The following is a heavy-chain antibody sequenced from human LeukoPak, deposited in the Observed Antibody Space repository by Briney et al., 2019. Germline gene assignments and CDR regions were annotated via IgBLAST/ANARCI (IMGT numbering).Heavy chain of an antibody. D-gene: IGHD3-9*01. CDR1: GFTVSSDY. CDR3: AKERHYDILTGPSMGY. CDR2: IYSGGST. Sequence: GGSLRLSCAASGFTVSSDYMSWVRQAPGKGLEWVSVIYSGGSTYYADSVKGRFTISRDNSKNTLYLQMNSLRAEDTAVYYCAKERHYDILTGPSMGYWGQGTLVTVSS. J-gene: IGHJ4*02. V-gene: IGHV3-53*01.